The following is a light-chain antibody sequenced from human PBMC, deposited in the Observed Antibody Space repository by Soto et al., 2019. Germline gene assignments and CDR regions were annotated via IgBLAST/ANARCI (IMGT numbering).Light chain of an antibody. V-gene: IGLV6-57*03. CDR1: SGSIASNY. CDR2: EDN. J-gene: IGLJ2*01. Sequence: NFLLTQPHSVSESPGKTVTISCTRSSGSIASNYVQWYQQRPGSAPTTVIYEDNQRPSGVPDRFSGSIDSSSNSASLTISGLKTEDEADYYGQSYDSSKGVFGGGTKLTVL. CDR3: QSYDSSKGV.